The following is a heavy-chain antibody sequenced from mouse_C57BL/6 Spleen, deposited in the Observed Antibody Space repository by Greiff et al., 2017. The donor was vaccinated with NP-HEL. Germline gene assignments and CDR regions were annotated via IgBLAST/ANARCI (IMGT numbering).Heavy chain of an antibody. CDR2: ISYDGSN. V-gene: IGHV3-6*01. CDR1: GYSITSGYY. CDR3: ARERGRRYFDY. J-gene: IGHJ2*01. D-gene: IGHD3-3*01. Sequence: EVKLMESGPGLVKPSQSLSLTCSVTGYSITSGYYWNWIRQFPGNKLEWMGYISYDGSNNYNPSLKNRISITRDTSKNQFFLKLNSVTTEDTATYYCARERGRRYFDYWGQGTTLTVSS.